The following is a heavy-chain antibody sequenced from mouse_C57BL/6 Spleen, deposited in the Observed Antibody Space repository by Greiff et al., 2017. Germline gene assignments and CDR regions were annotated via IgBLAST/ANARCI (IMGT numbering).Heavy chain of an antibody. V-gene: IGHV1-50*01. CDR2: IDPSDSYT. CDR3: ARGGLRRGDY. J-gene: IGHJ4*01. CDR1: GYTFTSYW. Sequence: QVQLQQPGAELVKPGASVKLSCKASGYTFTSYWMQWVKQRPGQGLEWIGEIDPSDSYTNYNQKFKGKATLTVDTSSSTAYMQLSSLTSEDSAVYYCARGGLRRGDYWGQGTSVTVSS. D-gene: IGHD2-4*01.